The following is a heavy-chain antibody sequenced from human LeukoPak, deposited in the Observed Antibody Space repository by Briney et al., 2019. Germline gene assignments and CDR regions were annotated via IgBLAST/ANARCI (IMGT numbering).Heavy chain of an antibody. D-gene: IGHD2-2*01. V-gene: IGHV4-59*12. J-gene: IGHJ5*02. Sequence: SETLSLTCTVSGGSISSYYWSWIRQPPGKGLEWIGCIYYSGSTNYNPSHKSRVTMSADTSKNQFSLKLSSVTAADTAVYYCAREGVVVPAPRDNWFDPWGQGTLVTVSS. CDR3: AREGVVVPAPRDNWFDP. CDR2: IYYSGST. CDR1: GGSISSYY.